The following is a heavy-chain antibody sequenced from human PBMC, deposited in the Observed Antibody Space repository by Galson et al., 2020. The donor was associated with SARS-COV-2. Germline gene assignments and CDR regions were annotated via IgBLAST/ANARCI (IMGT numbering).Heavy chain of an antibody. CDR1: GGSINSSTYY. CDR2: IYYSGST. D-gene: IGHD3-10*01. J-gene: IGHJ5*02. Sequence: SETLSLTCIVSGGSINSSTYYWGWIRQTPGKGLEWIGSIYYSGSTYYSPSPKSRVTISVDTSKNQFSLKLSSVTAADTAVYYCARERGAEYYGSGTSRWFDPWGQGALVTVSS. CDR3: ARERGAEYYGSGTSRWFDP. V-gene: IGHV4-39*07.